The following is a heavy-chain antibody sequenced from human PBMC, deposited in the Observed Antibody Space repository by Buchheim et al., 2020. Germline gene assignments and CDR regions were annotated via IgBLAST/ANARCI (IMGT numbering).Heavy chain of an antibody. D-gene: IGHD3-3*01. V-gene: IGHV3-33*01. CDR2: IWYDGSNK. Sequence: QVQLVESGGGVVQPGRSLRLSCAASGFTFSSYGMHWVRQAPGKGLEWVAVIWYDGSNKYYADSVKGRFTISRDNSKNTLYVQMNSLRAEDTAVYYCARCRTLWSGYYLGGMDVWGQGTT. CDR1: GFTFSSYG. CDR3: ARCRTLWSGYYLGGMDV. J-gene: IGHJ6*02.